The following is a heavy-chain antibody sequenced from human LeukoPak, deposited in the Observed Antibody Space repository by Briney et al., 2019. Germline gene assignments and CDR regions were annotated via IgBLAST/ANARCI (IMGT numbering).Heavy chain of an antibody. CDR3: ARAWCSSTSCYNYYYYGMDV. Sequence: GGSLRLSCAASGFTFSSYSMNWVRQAPGKGLEWVSSISSSSSYIYYADSVKGRFTISRDNAKNSLHLQMNSLRAEGTAVYYCARAWCSSTSCYNYYYYGMDVWGQGTTVTVSS. D-gene: IGHD2-2*02. CDR2: ISSSSSYI. J-gene: IGHJ6*02. V-gene: IGHV3-21*01. CDR1: GFTFSSYS.